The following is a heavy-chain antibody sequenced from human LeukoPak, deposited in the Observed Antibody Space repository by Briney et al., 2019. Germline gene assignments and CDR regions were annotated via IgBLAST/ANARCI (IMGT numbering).Heavy chain of an antibody. CDR2: IRYDARNE. Sequence: PGGSLRLSCAASGFTFSLYGMQWVRQAPGKGLQWVAFIRYDARNEYYVDSVKGRFTIYRDNSENTLYLQMNSLRTEDTAVYYCARFDYWSGFYPLDHWGQGTLVTVSS. CDR3: ARFDYWSGFYPLDH. J-gene: IGHJ4*02. V-gene: IGHV3-30*02. CDR1: GFTFSLYG. D-gene: IGHD3-3*01.